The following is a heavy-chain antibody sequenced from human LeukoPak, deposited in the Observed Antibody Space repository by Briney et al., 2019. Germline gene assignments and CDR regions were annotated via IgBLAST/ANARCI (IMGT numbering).Heavy chain of an antibody. CDR3: ARHEVVVPFFDY. CDR2: ISFDGSP. V-gene: IGHV4-59*08. Sequence: SETLSLTCTVSGGSIINSYWSWIRQPPGKGLKWIGYISFDGSPNYSPSLKSRVTMSVDTSENQFSLKLSSVTAADTAVYYCARHEVVVPFFDYWGQGTLVTVSS. D-gene: IGHD2-15*01. J-gene: IGHJ4*02. CDR1: GGSIINSY.